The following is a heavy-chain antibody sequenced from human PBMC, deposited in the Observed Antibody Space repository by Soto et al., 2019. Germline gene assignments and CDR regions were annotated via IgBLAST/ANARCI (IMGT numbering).Heavy chain of an antibody. Sequence: PSETLSLTCAVSGGSISSSNWWSWVRQPPGKGLEWIGEIYHSGSTNYNPSLKSRVTISVDKSKNQFSLKLSSVTAADTAVYYCARETAVAGTYGFDPWGQGTLVTVSS. CDR2: IYHSGST. J-gene: IGHJ5*02. CDR1: GGSISSSNW. D-gene: IGHD6-19*01. V-gene: IGHV4-4*02. CDR3: ARETAVAGTYGFDP.